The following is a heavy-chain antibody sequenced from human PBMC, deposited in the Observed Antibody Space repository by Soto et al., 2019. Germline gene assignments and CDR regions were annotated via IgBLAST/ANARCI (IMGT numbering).Heavy chain of an antibody. CDR3: ARDIESVTAKHFFYYYAMDV. J-gene: IGHJ6*02. D-gene: IGHD2-8*01. CDR1: GFTFSNYG. V-gene: IGHV1-18*01. Sequence: ASVKVSCKASGFTFSNYGLNWVRPGPGPGLEGMGWVSANNGHTNYAQNLQGRVSMTTDTYSSTAYMELRGLRFDDTAVYYCARDIESVTAKHFFYYYAMDVWGQGTTVTVSS. CDR2: VSANNGHT.